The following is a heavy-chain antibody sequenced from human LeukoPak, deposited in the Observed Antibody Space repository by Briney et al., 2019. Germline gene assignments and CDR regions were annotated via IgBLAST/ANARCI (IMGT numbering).Heavy chain of an antibody. J-gene: IGHJ4*02. V-gene: IGHV3-23*01. Sequence: RGSLTQTFAASGFTFSSYAMSWVRQAPRKGLEWGSAISGSGGSTYYSRSAKGGFTISRDNSKNTLYLQMNSLRAEDTAVYYCAKPHRPGGDYPYWGQGTLVTVSS. CDR2: ISGSGGST. CDR3: AKPHRPGGDYPY. CDR1: GFTFSSYA. D-gene: IGHD2-21*01.